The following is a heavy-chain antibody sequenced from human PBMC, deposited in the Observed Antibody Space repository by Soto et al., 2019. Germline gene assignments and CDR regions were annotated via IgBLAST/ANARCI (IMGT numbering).Heavy chain of an antibody. CDR2: INSDGSST. CDR3: ASLSTVGTPYYYYGMDV. V-gene: IGHV3-74*01. D-gene: IGHD4-17*01. J-gene: IGHJ6*02. CDR1: GFTFSSYW. Sequence: GGSLRLSCAASGFTFSSYWMHWVRQAPGKGLVWVSRINSDGSSTSYADSVKGRFTISRDNAKNTLYLQMNSLRAEDTAVYYCASLSTVGTPYYYYGMDVWGQGTKVTVSS.